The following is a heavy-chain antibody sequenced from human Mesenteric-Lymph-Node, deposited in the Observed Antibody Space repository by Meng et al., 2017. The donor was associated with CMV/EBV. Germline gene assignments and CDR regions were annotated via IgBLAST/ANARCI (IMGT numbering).Heavy chain of an antibody. D-gene: IGHD3-22*01. CDR3: AKGLKYYDRSGYPY. Sequence: GESLKISCAASGFSFSSYGMHWVRQSPGKGLEWVAFIRYDGSNKYYAGSVKGRFTISRDNSKNTVYLQMNSLRTEDTAVYYCAKGLKYYDRSGYPYWGQGTLVTVSS. CDR1: GFSFSSYG. J-gene: IGHJ4*02. V-gene: IGHV3-30*02. CDR2: IRYDGSNK.